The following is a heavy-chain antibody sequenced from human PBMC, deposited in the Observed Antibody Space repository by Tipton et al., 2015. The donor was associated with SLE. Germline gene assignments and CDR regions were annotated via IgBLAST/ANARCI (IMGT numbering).Heavy chain of an antibody. J-gene: IGHJ4*02. Sequence: TLSLTCAVYGGSFSGYYWSWIRQPPGKGLEWIGEINHSGSTNYNPSLKSRVTISLDTSKNQFSLKLSSVTAADTAVYYCAMRQSIDYWGQGTLVTVSS. CDR3: AMRQSIDY. V-gene: IGHV4-34*01. CDR1: GGSFSGYY. CDR2: INHSGST. D-gene: IGHD3-9*01.